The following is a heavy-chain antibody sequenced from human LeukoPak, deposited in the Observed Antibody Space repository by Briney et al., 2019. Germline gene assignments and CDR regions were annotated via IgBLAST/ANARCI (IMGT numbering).Heavy chain of an antibody. J-gene: IGHJ4*02. V-gene: IGHV4-31*03. D-gene: IGHD1-26*01. Sequence: PSQTLSLTCTVSGGSISSGGYYWSWIRQLPGKGLEWIGYIYYSGSTYYNPSRKSRVTISVDTSKNQFSLKLSSVTAADTAVYYCARFRFSGSYKDYWGQGTLVTVSS. CDR1: GGSISSGGYY. CDR2: IYYSGST. CDR3: ARFRFSGSYKDY.